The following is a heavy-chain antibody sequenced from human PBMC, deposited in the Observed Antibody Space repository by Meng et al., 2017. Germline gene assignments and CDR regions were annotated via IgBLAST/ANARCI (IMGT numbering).Heavy chain of an antibody. CDR3: ARDWYDSSGYYLV. CDR1: GYTFTSYY. D-gene: IGHD3-22*01. V-gene: IGHV1-46*01. Sequence: QVQVVKSGAEVKKPGASGKISGKASGYTFTSYYIHWVRQAPGQGLEWMGIINPSGGSTSYAQKFQGRVTITRDTSTSTVYMELSSLRSEDTAVYYCARDWYDSSGYYLVWGQGTLVTVSS. J-gene: IGHJ4*02. CDR2: INPSGGST.